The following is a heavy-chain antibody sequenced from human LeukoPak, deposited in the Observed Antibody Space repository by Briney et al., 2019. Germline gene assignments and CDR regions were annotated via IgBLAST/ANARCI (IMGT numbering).Heavy chain of an antibody. CDR2: IYYSGST. D-gene: IGHD6-13*01. J-gene: IGHJ5*02. Sequence: SETPSLTCTVSGGSISSSSYYWGWIRQPPGKGLEWIGSIYYSGSTYYNPSLKSRVTISVDTSKNQFSLKLSSVTAADTAVYYCAREEQQLGDWFDPWGQGTLVTVSS. V-gene: IGHV4-39*07. CDR1: GGSISSSSYY. CDR3: AREEQQLGDWFDP.